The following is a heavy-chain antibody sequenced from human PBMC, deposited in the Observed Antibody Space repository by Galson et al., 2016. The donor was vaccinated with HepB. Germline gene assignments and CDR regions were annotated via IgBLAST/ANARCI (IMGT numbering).Heavy chain of an antibody. V-gene: IGHV3-48*02. CDR1: GFTFSNHG. D-gene: IGHD3-10*01. CDR2: IKSSSSNV. J-gene: IGHJ4*02. CDR3: ARGYASGNLYQ. Sequence: SLRLSCAASGFTFSNHGMNWIRQAPGKGLEWVSQIKSSSSNVYYADSVKGRFTISRDNAKNSVYLQMNSLRDEDTAVYYCARGYASGNLYQWGQGTLVTVSS.